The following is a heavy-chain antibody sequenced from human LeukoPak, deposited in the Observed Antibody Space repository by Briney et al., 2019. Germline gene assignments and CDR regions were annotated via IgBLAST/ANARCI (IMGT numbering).Heavy chain of an antibody. D-gene: IGHD3-16*01. CDR3: AKVKGEVIGAFDI. CDR1: RFTFSSYG. Sequence: QSGRSLRLSCAASRFTFSSYGMHWVRQAPGKGLEWVAVISYDGNNRYYADSVKGRFTISRYNSKNTLYLQMNSLRAEDTAVYYCAKVKGEVIGAFDIWGQGTMDTVSS. CDR2: ISYDGNNR. V-gene: IGHV3-30*18. J-gene: IGHJ3*02.